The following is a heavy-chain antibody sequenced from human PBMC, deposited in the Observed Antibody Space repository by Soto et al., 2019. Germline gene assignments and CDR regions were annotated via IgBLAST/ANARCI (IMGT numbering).Heavy chain of an antibody. CDR2: IYHSGST. J-gene: IGHJ4*02. CDR1: GGSISSSNW. D-gene: IGHD6-13*01. Sequence: PSETLSLTCAVSGGSISSSNWWSWVRRPPGKGLEWIGEIYHSGSTNYNPSLKSRVTISVDKSKNQFSLKLSSVTAADTAVYYCARREAVARSSSWCFDYWGQGTLVTVSS. CDR3: ARREAVARSSSWCFDY. V-gene: IGHV4-4*02.